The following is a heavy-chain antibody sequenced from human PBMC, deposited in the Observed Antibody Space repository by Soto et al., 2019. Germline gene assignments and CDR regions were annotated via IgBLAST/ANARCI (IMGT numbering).Heavy chain of an antibody. V-gene: IGHV3-23*01. J-gene: IGHJ4*02. CDR1: GFTFGSYA. D-gene: IGHD3-16*02. CDR3: AKDRHYDYVWGSYRSSAFDY. Sequence: PGGSLRLSCAASGFTFGSYAMSWVRQAPGKGLEWVSAISGSGGSTYYADSVKGRFTISRDNSKNTLYLQMNSLRAEDTAVYYCAKDRHYDYVWGSYRSSAFDYWGQGTLVTVSS. CDR2: ISGSGGST.